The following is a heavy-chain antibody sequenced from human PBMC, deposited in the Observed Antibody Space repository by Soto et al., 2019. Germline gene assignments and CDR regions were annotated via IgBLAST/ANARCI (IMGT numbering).Heavy chain of an antibody. Sequence: QVQLVQSGAEVKKPGSSVKVSCKASGGTFSSYAISWVRQAPGQGLEWMGGIIPIFGTANYAQKFQGRVTITADKSTSTAYIELSSLRSEDTAVYYCALKRGVYDFWSGSFDYWGQGTLVTVSS. CDR2: IIPIFGTA. V-gene: IGHV1-69*06. CDR3: ALKRGVYDFWSGSFDY. CDR1: GGTFSSYA. D-gene: IGHD3-3*01. J-gene: IGHJ4*02.